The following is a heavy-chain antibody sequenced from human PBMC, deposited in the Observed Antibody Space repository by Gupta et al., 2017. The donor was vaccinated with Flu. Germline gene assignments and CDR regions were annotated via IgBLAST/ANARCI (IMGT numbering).Heavy chain of an antibody. CDR3: AKGYSPLYV. CDR2: IDPNTGGT. V-gene: IGHV1-2*02. J-gene: IGHJ6*02. CDR1: GYTFTDYY. D-gene: IGHD3-16*02. Sequence: QVQLVQSGAEVKKPGASVKVSCKASGYTFTDYYMHWVRQAPGQGLEWMGWIDPNTGGTNYAQKFQGRVTMTRDTSISTVYMDLSRLFSDDTAVYYCAKGYSPLYVWGQGTTVTVSS.